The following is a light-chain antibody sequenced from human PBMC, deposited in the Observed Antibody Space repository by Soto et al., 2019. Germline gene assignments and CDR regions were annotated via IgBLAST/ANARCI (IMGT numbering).Light chain of an antibody. V-gene: IGLV2-23*01. CDR1: SSDVGSYNL. Sequence: QSVLTQPASVSGSPGQSITISCTGTSSDVGSYNLVSWYRQHPGKAPKLMIYEANKRPSGVSDRFSGSKSGNTASLTISGLQAEDEAEYYCSSYAGYSTSVVFGGGTQLTVL. CDR2: EAN. J-gene: IGLJ2*01. CDR3: SSYAGYSTSVV.